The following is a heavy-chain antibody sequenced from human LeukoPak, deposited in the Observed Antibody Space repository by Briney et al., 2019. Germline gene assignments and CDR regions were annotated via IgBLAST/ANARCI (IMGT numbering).Heavy chain of an antibody. J-gene: IGHJ4*02. CDR3: ARHASVDGNWPRPLDY. V-gene: IGHV4-39*01. Sequence: PSETLSLTCTVSGGSISSSPYYWGWIRQPPGKGLEWIGNIYYSGSTYYNPSLKTRVTISVDTSKNQFSLRLTSVTAADTAVYYCARHASVDGNWPRPLDYWGQGSLVTVSS. CDR1: GGSISSSPYY. CDR2: IYYSGST. D-gene: IGHD6-19*01.